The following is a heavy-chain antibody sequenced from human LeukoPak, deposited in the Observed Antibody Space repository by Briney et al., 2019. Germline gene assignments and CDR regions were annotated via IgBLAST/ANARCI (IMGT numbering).Heavy chain of an antibody. CDR3: ARDSRWIQFDY. J-gene: IGHJ4*02. CDR2: IRYDGSDK. D-gene: IGHD5-18*01. Sequence: GGSLRLSCAASGFTFSSYGMHWVRQAPGKGLEWGAFIRYDGSDKSYADSVKGRFTVSRDNSKNTLYLQMNSLRADDTAVYYCARDSRWIQFDYWGQGTLVTVSS. CDR1: GFTFSSYG. V-gene: IGHV3-30*02.